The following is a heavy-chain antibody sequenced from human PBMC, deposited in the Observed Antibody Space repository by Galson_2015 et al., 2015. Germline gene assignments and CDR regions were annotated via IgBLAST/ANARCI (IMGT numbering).Heavy chain of an antibody. CDR1: GFTFSSYA. J-gene: IGHJ4*02. CDR2: ISGSGGST. Sequence: SLRLSCAASGFTFSSYAMSWVRQAPGKGLEWVSAISGSGGSTYYADSVKGRFTISRDNSKNTLYLQMNSLRAEDTAVYYCAKDPGRGYSYGYPGYLDYWGQGTLVTVSS. V-gene: IGHV3-23*01. CDR3: AKDPGRGYSYGYPGYLDY. D-gene: IGHD5-18*01.